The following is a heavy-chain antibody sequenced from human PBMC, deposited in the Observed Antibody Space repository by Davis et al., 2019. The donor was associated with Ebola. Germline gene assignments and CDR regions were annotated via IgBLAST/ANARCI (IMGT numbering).Heavy chain of an antibody. Sequence: SGPTLVTPTQTLTLTCTFSGFSLSTSGMGVGWIRQPPGKALEWLALIYWDDDNRYRPSLKSRLTITKDTSKNQVVLTMINMDPVDTATYYCAHRLGRFGEWNFDYWGLGTLVTVSS. J-gene: IGHJ4*02. CDR2: IYWDDDN. D-gene: IGHD3-10*01. CDR3: AHRLGRFGEWNFDY. V-gene: IGHV2-5*02. CDR1: GFSLSTSGMG.